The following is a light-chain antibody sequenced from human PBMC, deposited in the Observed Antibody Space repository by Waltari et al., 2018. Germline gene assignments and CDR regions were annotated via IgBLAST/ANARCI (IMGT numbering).Light chain of an antibody. CDR3: CSYASSGTGV. J-gene: IGLJ2*01. Sequence: QSALTQPASVSGSPGQSITISCTGTSSDVGSYNLVTWYQQYPGKAPKLMIYEVSKRTSGVSNRFSGSKSGNTASLTISGLQAEDEADYYCCSYASSGTGVFGGGTKVTVL. V-gene: IGLV2-23*02. CDR2: EVS. CDR1: SSDVGSYNL.